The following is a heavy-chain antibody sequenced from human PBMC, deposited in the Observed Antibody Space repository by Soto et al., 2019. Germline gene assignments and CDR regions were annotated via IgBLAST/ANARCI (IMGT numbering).Heavy chain of an antibody. Sequence: EVQLVESGGGLVQPGGSLRLSCAASGFTFNNYWLHWVRQAPGKGLVWVSRINSDGSNTNYADSVTGRFTISRDNAKNTVYLQMNSLRAEDTAVYYCARGARGLYYMDVWGKGTTVTVSS. J-gene: IGHJ6*03. CDR1: GFTFNNYW. CDR3: ARGARGLYYMDV. CDR2: INSDGSNT. V-gene: IGHV3-74*01.